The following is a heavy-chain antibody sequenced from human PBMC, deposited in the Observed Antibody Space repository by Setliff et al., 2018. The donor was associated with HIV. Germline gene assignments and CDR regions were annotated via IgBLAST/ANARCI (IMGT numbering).Heavy chain of an antibody. V-gene: IGHV4-59*01. J-gene: IGHJ6*02. Sequence: PSETLSLTCTVSGGSISNYYWSWIRQSPGKGLEWIGYIYYGGHTNYNPSLKSRVTVSADTSKNQISLKLSSLIAADTAVYYCARDFRYDTSGSLTGYGLDVWGQGTTVTVSS. CDR1: GGSISNYY. CDR3: ARDFRYDTSGSLTGYGLDV. D-gene: IGHD3-22*01. CDR2: IYYGGHT.